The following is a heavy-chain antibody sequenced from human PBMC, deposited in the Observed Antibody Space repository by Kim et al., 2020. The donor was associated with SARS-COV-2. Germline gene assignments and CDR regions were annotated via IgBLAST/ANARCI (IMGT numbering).Heavy chain of an antibody. CDR3: AKDLKPITMIVVVITGYDAFDI. J-gene: IGHJ3*02. D-gene: IGHD3-22*01. V-gene: IGHV3-23*01. CDR2: ISGSGGST. CDR1: GFTFSSYA. Sequence: GGSLRLSCAASGFTFSSYAMSWVRQAPGKGLEWVSAISGSGGSTYYADSVKGRFTISRDNSKNTLYLQMNSLRAEDTDVYYCAKDLKPITMIVVVITGYDAFDIWGQVTMVTVSS.